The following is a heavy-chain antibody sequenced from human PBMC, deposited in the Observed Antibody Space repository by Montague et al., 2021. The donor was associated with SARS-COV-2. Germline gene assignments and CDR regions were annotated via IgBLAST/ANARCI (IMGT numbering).Heavy chain of an antibody. CDR1: GFTFSSYD. CDR3: ARWDITMVLGVITYYYYYGMDV. J-gene: IGHJ6*02. V-gene: IGHV3-13*04. D-gene: IGHD3-10*01. CDR2: IGTAGDT. Sequence: SLRLSCAASGFTFSSYDMHWVRQATGKGLEWVSAIGTAGDTYYPGSVTGRFTISRENAKNSLYLQMNSLRAGDTAVYYCARWDITMVLGVITYYYYYGMDVWGQGTTVTVSS.